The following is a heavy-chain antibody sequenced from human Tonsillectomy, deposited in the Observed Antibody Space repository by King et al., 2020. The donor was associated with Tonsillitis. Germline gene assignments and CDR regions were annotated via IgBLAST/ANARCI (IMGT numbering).Heavy chain of an antibody. Sequence: DVQLVESGGGLVQPGGSLRLSCAASGFTFSSYAMSWVRQAPGKGLEWVSFISNGGGSTSYADSVQGRFTISRDNSKNTLYLQMNDLRGEDTALYFCAKKTDQQEFDCWGQGTLVTVSS. V-gene: IGHV3-23*04. J-gene: IGHJ4*02. CDR1: GFTFSSYA. CDR2: ISNGGGST. D-gene: IGHD2-2*01. CDR3: AKKTDQQEFDC.